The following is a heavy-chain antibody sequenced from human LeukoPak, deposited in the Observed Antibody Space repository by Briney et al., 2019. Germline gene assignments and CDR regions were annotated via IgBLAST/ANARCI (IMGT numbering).Heavy chain of an antibody. CDR2: ISAYNGNT. D-gene: IGHD1-26*01. Sequence: ASVTVSCKASGYTYPSYGISGLRQPPGQGLAGVGWISAYNGNTNYAQNLQGRVTMTTDTSTSTACMELRSLRSDDTAVYYCARRASLLVGANDYWGQGTLVTVSS. CDR3: ARRASLLVGANDY. J-gene: IGHJ4*02. CDR1: GYTYPSYG. V-gene: IGHV1-18*01.